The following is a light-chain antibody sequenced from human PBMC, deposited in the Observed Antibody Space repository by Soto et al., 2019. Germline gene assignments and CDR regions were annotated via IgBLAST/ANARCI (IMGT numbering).Light chain of an antibody. Sequence: DIQMTQSPSSLSASVGDRVTITCRASQSISSYLNWYQQKPGKAPKLLIYAASSLQSGVPSRFSGSGSGTDFTLTIISLQPEDLATYYCQQSYSTPGTFGQGTKVEIK. CDR3: QQSYSTPGT. V-gene: IGKV1-39*01. CDR2: AAS. J-gene: IGKJ1*01. CDR1: QSISSY.